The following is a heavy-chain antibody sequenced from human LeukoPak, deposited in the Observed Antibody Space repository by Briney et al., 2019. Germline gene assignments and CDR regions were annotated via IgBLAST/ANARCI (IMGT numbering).Heavy chain of an antibody. CDR1: GYTFTNFG. V-gene: IGHV1-18*01. J-gene: IGHJ4*02. CDR2: ISVYNGNT. D-gene: IGHD3-10*01. CDR3: ARASMVRGVIIPPDY. Sequence: ASVKVSCRASGYTFTNFGLNWVRQAPGQGLEWMGWISVYNGNTNYAQKFQGRVTMTAETSTNTAYMELRSLRSDDTAVYYCARASMVRGVIIPPDYWGQGTLVTVSS.